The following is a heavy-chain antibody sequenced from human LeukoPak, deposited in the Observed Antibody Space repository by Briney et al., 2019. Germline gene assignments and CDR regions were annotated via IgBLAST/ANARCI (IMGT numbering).Heavy chain of an antibody. CDR2: INPNSGGT. CDR3: ARDRYSSGWEGYYFDY. D-gene: IGHD6-19*01. V-gene: IGHV1-2*02. J-gene: IGHJ4*02. CDR1: GYTFTGYY. Sequence: ASVKVSCKASGYTFTGYYMHWVRQAPGQGLEWMGWINPNSGGTNYAQKFQGRVTMTRDTSISTAYMELSRLRSDDTAVYYCARDRYSSGWEGYYFDYWGQGTLVTVSS.